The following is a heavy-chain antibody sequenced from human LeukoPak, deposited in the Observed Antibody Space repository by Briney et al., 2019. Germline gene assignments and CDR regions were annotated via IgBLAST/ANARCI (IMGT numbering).Heavy chain of an antibody. D-gene: IGHD6-13*01. Sequence: PGGSLRLSCAASGFTFSDYYMSWIRQAPGKGPEWVGIIRRNDFGGTTEYAASVKGRFTISRDVSKSIAYLQMNSLKPEDTATYFCTRDWGITSAGPDYWGQGSLVTVSS. CDR2: IRRNDFGGTT. CDR1: GFTFSDYY. V-gene: IGHV3-49*03. J-gene: IGHJ4*02. CDR3: TRDWGITSAGPDY.